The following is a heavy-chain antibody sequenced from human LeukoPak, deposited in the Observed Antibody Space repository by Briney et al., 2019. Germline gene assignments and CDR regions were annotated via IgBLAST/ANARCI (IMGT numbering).Heavy chain of an antibody. CDR2: IKKDGSEK. V-gene: IGHV3-7*01. CDR1: GFTFNNFW. Sequence: RAGGSLRLSCSASGFTFNNFWMTWVRQAPGKGLEWVANIKKDGSEKYYVGSVKGRFTISRDNAKNLAFLQMNSLRVEDTAVYYCASLYGIDVWGQGSTVTVSS. CDR3: ASLYGIDV. J-gene: IGHJ6*02.